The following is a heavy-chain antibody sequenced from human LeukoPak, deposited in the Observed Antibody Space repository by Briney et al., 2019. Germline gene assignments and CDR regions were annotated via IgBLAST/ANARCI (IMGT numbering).Heavy chain of an antibody. J-gene: IGHJ3*02. CDR1: GYTFTSYG. CDR3: ARGRGIVATTSDDAFDI. CDR2: ISAYNGNT. D-gene: IGHD5-12*01. V-gene: IGHV1-18*01. Sequence: ASVKVSCKASGYTFTSYGISWVRQAPGQGLEWMGWISAYNGNTNYAQKLQGRVTMTTDTSTSTAYMELRSLRSEDTAVYYCARGRGIVATTSDDAFDIWGQGTMVTVSS.